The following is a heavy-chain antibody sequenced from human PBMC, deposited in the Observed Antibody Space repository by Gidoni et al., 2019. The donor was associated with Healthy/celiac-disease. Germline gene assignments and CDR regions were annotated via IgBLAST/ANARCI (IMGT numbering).Heavy chain of an antibody. J-gene: IGHJ4*02. V-gene: IGHV3-15*01. CDR2: IKSKTDGGTT. CDR3: TTVLRFLEWLRKIDY. D-gene: IGHD3-3*01. Sequence: EVQLVESGGGLVKPGGSLRLTCAASGFTFSNAWMRWVRQAPGKGLEWVGRIKSKTDGGTTDYAAPVKGRFTISRDDSKNTLYLQMNSLKTEDTAVYYCTTVLRFLEWLRKIDYWGQGTLVTVSS. CDR1: GFTFSNAW.